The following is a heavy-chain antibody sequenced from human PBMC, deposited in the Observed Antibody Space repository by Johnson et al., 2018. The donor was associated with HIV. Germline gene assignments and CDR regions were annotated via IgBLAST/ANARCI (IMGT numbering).Heavy chain of an antibody. V-gene: IGHV3-30*18. D-gene: IGHD1-1*01. CDR2: ISYDGSNK. CDR3: AKDLMYNWNDVGAFDI. J-gene: IGHJ3*02. CDR1: GFTFSTYG. Sequence: QVQLVESGGGVVQPGGSLRLSCAASGFTFSTYGIHWVSQAPGKGLEWVAVISYDGSNKYYADSVKGRFTISRDNSKNKLYLQMNSLRAEDTAVYYCAKDLMYNWNDVGAFDIWGQGTMVTVSS.